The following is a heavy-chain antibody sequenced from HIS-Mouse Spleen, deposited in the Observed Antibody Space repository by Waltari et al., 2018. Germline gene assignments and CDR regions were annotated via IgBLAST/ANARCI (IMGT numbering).Heavy chain of an antibody. V-gene: IGHV3-74*01. CDR2: INSDGSST. Sequence: VQVVEAGGGLVPPGGSLRLSWSASGFTFRRYWMHWVRQAPGKGLVWVSRINSDGSSTSYADSVKGRFTISRDNAKNTLYLQMNSLRAEDTAVYYCARDLELDAFDIWGQGTMVTVSS. J-gene: IGHJ3*02. CDR3: ARDLELDAFDI. D-gene: IGHD1-1*01. CDR1: GFTFRRYW.